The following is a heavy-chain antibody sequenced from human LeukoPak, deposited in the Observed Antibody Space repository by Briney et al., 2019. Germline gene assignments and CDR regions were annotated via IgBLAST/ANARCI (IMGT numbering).Heavy chain of an antibody. Sequence: SETLSLTCAVYGGSFSNYYWSWIRQPPGKGLEWIGGITHSGSTNYNPSLKSRVTISVDTSKNQFSLKLSSVTAADTAVYYCARDEDASDLWGQGTMVSVSS. CDR3: ARDEDASDL. V-gene: IGHV4-34*01. CDR2: ITHSGST. CDR1: GGSFSNYY. J-gene: IGHJ3*01.